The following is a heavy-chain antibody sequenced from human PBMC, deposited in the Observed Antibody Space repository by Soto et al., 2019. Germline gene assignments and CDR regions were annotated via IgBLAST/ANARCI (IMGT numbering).Heavy chain of an antibody. D-gene: IGHD4-4*01. CDR3: VHQEWNNNNFYFDL. V-gene: IGHV2-5*02. CDR2: IYWDDDK. Sequence: QITLKGSGPELVKPTQTLTLTCTFSGFSLSTSGVAVGWIRQPPGKALEWLSLIYWDDDKRYSPSLKSRLTITKDTSKNQVVLTMTNMDPVDTATYYCVHQEWNNNNFYFDLWGRGTLVTVSS. CDR1: GFSLSTSGVA. J-gene: IGHJ2*01.